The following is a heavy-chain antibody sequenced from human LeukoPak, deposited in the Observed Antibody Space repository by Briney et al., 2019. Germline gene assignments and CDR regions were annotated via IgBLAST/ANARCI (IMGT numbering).Heavy chain of an antibody. V-gene: IGHV1-46*01. D-gene: IGHD4-17*01. CDR3: ARDLDGDYYFDY. J-gene: IGHJ4*02. CDR1: GYTFTNYY. Sequence: ASVKVSCKASGYTFTNYYMHWVRQAPGQGLEWVGIINPSGGSTSYAQKFQGRVTMTRDMSTSTVYMELSSLRSEDTAVYYCARDLDGDYYFDYWGQGTLVTVSS. CDR2: INPSGGST.